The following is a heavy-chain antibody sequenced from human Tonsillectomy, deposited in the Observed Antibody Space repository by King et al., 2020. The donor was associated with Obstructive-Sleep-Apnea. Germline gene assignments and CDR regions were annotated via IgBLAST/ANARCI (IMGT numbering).Heavy chain of an antibody. Sequence: VQLVESGGGLVQPGRSLRLSCAASGFTFDDYAMHWVRHAPGKGLEWVSGISWNSGKIAYADSVKGRFTVSRDSAKNSLYLQMDSLRTEDTAFYYCVKGTGIQLWLLLDYWGQGTLVTVSS. CDR2: ISWNSGKI. CDR1: GFTFDDYA. CDR3: VKGTGIQLWLLLDY. V-gene: IGHV3-9*01. J-gene: IGHJ4*02. D-gene: IGHD5-18*01.